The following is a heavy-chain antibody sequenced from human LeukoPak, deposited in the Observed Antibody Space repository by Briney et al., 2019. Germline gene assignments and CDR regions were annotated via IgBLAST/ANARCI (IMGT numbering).Heavy chain of an antibody. J-gene: IGHJ4*02. CDR1: GFTFSNYW. Sequence: GGSLRFSCAASGFTFSNYWIHWVRQAPGKGLVWVSRINSDGTSTSYADSVKGRFTISRDNAQNTLYLQMNSLRADDTAVYYCARVPGATGRRYFDYWGQGTLVTVSS. V-gene: IGHV3-74*01. D-gene: IGHD1-26*01. CDR2: INSDGTST. CDR3: ARVPGATGRRYFDY.